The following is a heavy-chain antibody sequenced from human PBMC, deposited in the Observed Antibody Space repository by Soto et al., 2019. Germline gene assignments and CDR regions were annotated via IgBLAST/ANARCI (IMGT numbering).Heavy chain of an antibody. V-gene: IGHV4-31*03. CDR2: IYHSGST. Sequence: PSETLSLTCSVSGGSINSDDYYWSWIRQFPGKGLEWIGYIYHSGSTYYNPSLKSRVTTSLDTSKNQFSLRLSSVTAADTGVYYCAREEVVYSDSGSYNWFDFWGQGTLVTVSS. CDR1: GGSINSDDYY. CDR3: AREEVVYSDSGSYNWFDF. D-gene: IGHD3-10*01. J-gene: IGHJ5*01.